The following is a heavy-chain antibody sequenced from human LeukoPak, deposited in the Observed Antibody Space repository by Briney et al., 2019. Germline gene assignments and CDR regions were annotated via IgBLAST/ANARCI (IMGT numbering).Heavy chain of an antibody. CDR2: IGGSGGST. Sequence: PGGSLRLSCAASGFTFSSYAMSWVRQAPGKGLEWVSAIGGSGGSTYYADSVKGRFTISRDNSKNTLYVQMNSLRAEDTAVYYCAKDNSMVRGVSLSPFDYWGQGTLVTVSS. V-gene: IGHV3-23*01. J-gene: IGHJ4*02. CDR1: GFTFSSYA. D-gene: IGHD3-10*01. CDR3: AKDNSMVRGVSLSPFDY.